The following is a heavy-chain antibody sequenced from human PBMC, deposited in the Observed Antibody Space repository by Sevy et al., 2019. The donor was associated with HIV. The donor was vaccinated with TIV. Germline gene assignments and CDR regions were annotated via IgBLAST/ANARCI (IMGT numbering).Heavy chain of an antibody. CDR2: ISYDGNIE. CDR1: GFSLSTHA. J-gene: IGHJ4*02. V-gene: IGHV3-30-3*01. CDR3: ARDLGYESTGYLPLFDN. D-gene: IGHD3-22*01. Sequence: GGSLRLSCAASGFSLSTHAMHWVRQAPGKGLEWVAIISYDGNIEYYPDSVKGRFTISRDDSKNTLYLQMNSLRSEDTALYYCARDLGYESTGYLPLFDNWGQGPLVTVSS.